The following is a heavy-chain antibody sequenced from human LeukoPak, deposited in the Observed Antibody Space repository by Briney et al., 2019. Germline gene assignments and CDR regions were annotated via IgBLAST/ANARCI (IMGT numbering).Heavy chain of an antibody. Sequence: SETLSLTCTVSGGSISSGSYYWSWIRQPAGKGLEWVGRIYTSGSTNYSPSLKSRVTISVDTSKNQFSLKLSSVTAADTAVYYCARAVVVPAALADYYYYMDVWGKGTTVTVSS. CDR3: ARAVVVPAALADYYYYMDV. CDR1: GGSISSGSYY. D-gene: IGHD2-2*01. V-gene: IGHV4-61*02. CDR2: IYTSGST. J-gene: IGHJ6*03.